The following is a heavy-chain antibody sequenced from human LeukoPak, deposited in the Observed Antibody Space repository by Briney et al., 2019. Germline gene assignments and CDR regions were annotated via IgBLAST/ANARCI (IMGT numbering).Heavy chain of an antibody. D-gene: IGHD4-17*01. CDR2: IPSDGSYT. V-gene: IGHV3-30*18. CDR1: GFTFSSYG. Sequence: GGSLRLSCAASGFTFSSYGMHWVRQAPGKGLEWVALIPSDGSYTYYADSVKGRFTISRDNSKNTLSLQMNSVRPDDTAVYYCAKDRYGDYGPFDNWGQGTMVTVSS. CDR3: AKDRYGDYGPFDN. J-gene: IGHJ3*02.